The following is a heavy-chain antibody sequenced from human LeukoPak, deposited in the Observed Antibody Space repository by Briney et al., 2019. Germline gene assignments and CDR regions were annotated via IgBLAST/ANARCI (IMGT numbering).Heavy chain of an antibody. CDR1: GFTFSRNW. V-gene: IGHV3-7*01. CDR2: INPDGSQK. D-gene: IGHD2-15*01. J-gene: IGHJ4*02. CDR3: AKLLGTVTTSDC. Sequence: PGGSLTLSCEASGFTFSRNWMSWVRQGPGKGLEWVASINPDGSQKKYVDSVRGRFTITRDNTKNSLYLHMNSLGVEATAVYYCAKLLGTVTTSDCWGQGTLVTVSS.